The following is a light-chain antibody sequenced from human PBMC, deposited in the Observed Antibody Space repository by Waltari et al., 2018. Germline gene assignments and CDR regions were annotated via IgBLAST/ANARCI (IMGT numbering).Light chain of an antibody. V-gene: IGLV2-23*02. CDR2: EVT. Sequence: QSGLTQPASVSGSPGQSITVSCTGTSSAVGNYNLFPWYQQYPGKAPKLMVYEVTKRTSGVSDRFSGSKSGNTASLTISGLQSEDEADYYCCSYAGLGIYVFGTGTKVTVL. CDR1: SSAVGNYNL. J-gene: IGLJ1*01. CDR3: CSYAGLGIYV.